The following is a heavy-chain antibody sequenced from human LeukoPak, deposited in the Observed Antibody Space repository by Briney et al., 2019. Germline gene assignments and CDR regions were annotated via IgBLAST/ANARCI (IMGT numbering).Heavy chain of an antibody. J-gene: IGHJ4*02. V-gene: IGHV4-61*01. Sequence: SETLSLTCTVSGGSVSSSNYFWSWIRQPPGKGLEWIGYIHYSGSTNYNPSLKSRVTISVDTSKNQFSLKMRDVTAADTAVYFCATADWESFYFDSWGQGVLVAVSS. CDR2: IHYSGST. CDR1: GGSVSSSNYF. CDR3: ATADWESFYFDS. D-gene: IGHD1-26*01.